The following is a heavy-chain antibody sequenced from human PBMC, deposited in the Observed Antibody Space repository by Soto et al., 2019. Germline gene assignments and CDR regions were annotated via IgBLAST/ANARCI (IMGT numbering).Heavy chain of an antibody. V-gene: IGHV1-69*01. CDR2: IIPMFGIP. J-gene: IGHJ3*01. CDR1: GGTLNKHA. CDR3: ARGGTSGWLKGAYDV. Sequence: QVQLVQSGAEVKKPGSSVKVSCRASGGTLNKHAITWVRRAPGLGLEWLGGIIPMFGIPNYPQKFQGRVTITADDSTNTSHMELNSLTSDDTAVYYCARGGTSGWLKGAYDVCGQWTMVTVSS. D-gene: IGHD6-19*01.